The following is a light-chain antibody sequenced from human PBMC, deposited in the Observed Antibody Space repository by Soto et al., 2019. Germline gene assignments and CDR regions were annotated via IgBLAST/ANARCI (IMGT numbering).Light chain of an antibody. V-gene: IGKV1-39*01. J-gene: IGKJ1*01. CDR2: AAS. CDR1: QSIGHS. CDR3: QQYYSYPRT. Sequence: IQMTQSPSSLSASVGDRVTITCRTSQSIGHSLNWYQQKPGKAPKLLIYAASTLQSGVPSRFSGSGSGTDFTLTISCLQSEDFATYYCQQYYSYPRTFGQGTKVDIK.